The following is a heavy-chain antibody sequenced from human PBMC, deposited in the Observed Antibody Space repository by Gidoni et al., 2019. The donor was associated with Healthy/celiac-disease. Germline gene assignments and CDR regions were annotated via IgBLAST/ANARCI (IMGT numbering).Heavy chain of an antibody. CDR3: ARDVGYGRTGATMWAFDI. V-gene: IGHV1-18*01. D-gene: IGHD1-26*01. CDR2: FSAYSVKS. J-gene: IGHJ3*02. Sequence: QVQLVQSGAEVKKPGASVKVSCKASGYTFTSYGISWVRQAPGQGLEWMGWFSAYSVKSNDTRKLQGRVTMTTGTSTSTGYIELKSLRSDDTAVYYCARDVGYGRTGATMWAFDIWGQGTMVTVSS. CDR1: GYTFTSYG.